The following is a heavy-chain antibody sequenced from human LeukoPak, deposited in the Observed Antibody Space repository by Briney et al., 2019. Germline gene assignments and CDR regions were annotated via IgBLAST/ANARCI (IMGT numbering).Heavy chain of an antibody. D-gene: IGHD6-13*01. CDR1: GFTFSSHA. CDR2: ISYDGRNK. J-gene: IGHJ4*02. CDR3: ARDITGSWSIDY. Sequence: PERSLRLSCAASGFTFSSHAMHWVRQAPGKGLEWVAVISYDGRNKYHADPVTGRFTISRDNSKNTLYLQMNSLRAEDTAVYYCARDITGSWSIDYWGQGTLITVSS. V-gene: IGHV3-30-3*01.